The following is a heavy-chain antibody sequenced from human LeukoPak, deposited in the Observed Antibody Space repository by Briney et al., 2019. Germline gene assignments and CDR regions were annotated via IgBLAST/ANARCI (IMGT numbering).Heavy chain of an antibody. CDR3: ASRVQGY. Sequence: GGSLRLSCAASGFTFSSYAMHWVRQAPGKGLEYVSAISSNGGSTYYANSVKGRFTISRDNSKNTLYLQMGSLRAEDMAVHYCASRVQGYWGQGTLVTVSS. V-gene: IGHV3-64*01. CDR1: GFTFSSYA. CDR2: ISSNGGST. J-gene: IGHJ4*02.